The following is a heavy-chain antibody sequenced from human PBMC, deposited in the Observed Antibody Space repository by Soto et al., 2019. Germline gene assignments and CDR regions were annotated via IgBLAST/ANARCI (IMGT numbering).Heavy chain of an antibody. Sequence: GGSLRLSCAASGFTFTNYAMTWVRQAQGKGLEWVSGISGSGDTTYFADSVEGRFSLSRDSSKNTLYLQMNSLRAEDTAIYYCAKVGSGYWFFDYWGRGTLVTVFS. CDR3: AKVGSGYWFFDY. V-gene: IGHV3-23*01. CDR2: ISGSGDTT. CDR1: GFTFTNYA. D-gene: IGHD5-12*01. J-gene: IGHJ4*02.